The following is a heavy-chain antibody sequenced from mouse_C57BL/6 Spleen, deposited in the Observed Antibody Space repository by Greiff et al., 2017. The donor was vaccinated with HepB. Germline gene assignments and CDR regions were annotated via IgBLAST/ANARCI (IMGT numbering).Heavy chain of an antibody. CDR3: AREIGD. CDR2: ISNGGGST. Sequence: EVKVVESGGGLVQPGGSLKLSCAASGFTFSDYYMYWVRQTPEKRLEWVAYISNGGGSTYYPDTVKGRFTISRDNAKNTLYLQMSRLKSEDTAMYYCAREIGDWGQGTLVTVSA. CDR1: GFTFSDYY. D-gene: IGHD2-14*01. J-gene: IGHJ3*01. V-gene: IGHV5-12*01.